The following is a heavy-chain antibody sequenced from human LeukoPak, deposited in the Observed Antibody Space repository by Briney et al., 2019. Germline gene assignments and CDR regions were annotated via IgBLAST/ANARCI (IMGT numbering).Heavy chain of an antibody. CDR1: GFTFSSYA. J-gene: IGHJ5*02. V-gene: IGHV3-30-3*01. D-gene: IGHD6-13*01. CDR3: ARHPTGYPNWFDP. CDR2: ISYDGSNK. Sequence: GGSLRLSCAASGFTFSSYAMPWVRQAPGKGLEWVAVISYDGSNKYYADSVKGRFTISRDNSKNTLYLQMNSLRAEDTAVYYCARHPTGYPNWFDPWGQGTQVTVSS.